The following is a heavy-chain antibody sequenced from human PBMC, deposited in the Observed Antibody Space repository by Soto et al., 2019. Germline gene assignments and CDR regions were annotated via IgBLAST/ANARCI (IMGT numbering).Heavy chain of an antibody. J-gene: IGHJ4*02. CDR2: IYYSGST. V-gene: IGHV4-31*03. D-gene: IGHD3-22*01. Sequence: QVQLQESGPGLVKPSQTLSLTCTVSGGSISSGGYYWSWIRQHPGKGLEWIGYIYYSGSTYYNPSLKSRVTISVDTSKNQFSLKLSSVTSADTAVYYCARGPYYYDSRTPTAFDYWGQGTLVTVSS. CDR1: GGSISSGGYY. CDR3: ARGPYYYDSRTPTAFDY.